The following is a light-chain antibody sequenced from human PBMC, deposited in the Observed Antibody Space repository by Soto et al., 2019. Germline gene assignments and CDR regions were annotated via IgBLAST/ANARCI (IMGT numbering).Light chain of an antibody. CDR1: QSVSSSY. Sequence: EIVLTQSPGTLSLSPGERATLSCRASQSVSSSYLAWYQQKPGQAPRLLIYGASSRATGIPDRFSGSGSGPDFTLTISRLEPEDFAVYYCQQYGSSPLYTFGQGPKLQIK. CDR2: GAS. CDR3: QQYGSSPLYT. J-gene: IGKJ2*01. V-gene: IGKV3-20*01.